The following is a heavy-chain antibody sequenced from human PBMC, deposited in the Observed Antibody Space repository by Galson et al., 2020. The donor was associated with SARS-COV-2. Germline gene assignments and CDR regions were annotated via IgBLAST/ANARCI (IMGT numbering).Heavy chain of an antibody. J-gene: IGHJ6*02. CDR2: IIPMFAIA. D-gene: IGHD2-15*01. V-gene: IGHV1-69*04. Sequence: SVKVSCKASGGTFSSFAFSWVRQAPGQGLEWMGRIIPMFAIAQFALKFQGSVTINADKSTSTVYMEMSSLRSEDTAVYYCARDGYCSGGSCPASHYFYHGMDVWGQGTTVSVS. CDR1: GGTFSSFA. CDR3: ARDGYCSGGSCPASHYFYHGMDV.